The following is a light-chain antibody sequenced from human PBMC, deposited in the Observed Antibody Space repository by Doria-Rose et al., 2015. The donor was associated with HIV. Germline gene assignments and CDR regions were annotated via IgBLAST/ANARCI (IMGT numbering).Light chain of an antibody. J-gene: IGKJ1*01. V-gene: IGKV3-20*01. CDR2: DGS. Sequence: TQSPGTLSLSPGERATLSCRASQSFSSTYLAWYQQKPGQAPSLLIYDGSTRATDIPDRFSASGSGKDSTLTINRLEPEDFALYYCHQYGTSWTFGQGTKVEI. CDR1: QSFSSTY. CDR3: HQYGTSWT.